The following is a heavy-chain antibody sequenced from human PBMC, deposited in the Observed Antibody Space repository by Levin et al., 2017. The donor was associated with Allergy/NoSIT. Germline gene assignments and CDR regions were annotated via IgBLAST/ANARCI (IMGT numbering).Heavy chain of an antibody. D-gene: IGHD3-22*01. Sequence: GGSLRLSCKVSGYTLTELSMHWVRQAPGKGLEWMGGFDPEDGETIYAQKFQGRVTMTEDTSTDTAYMELSSLRSEDTAVYYCATGPGSSGYLTWFDPWGQGTLVTVSS. V-gene: IGHV1-24*01. CDR3: ATGPGSSGYLTWFDP. CDR2: FDPEDGET. CDR1: GYTLTELS. J-gene: IGHJ5*02.